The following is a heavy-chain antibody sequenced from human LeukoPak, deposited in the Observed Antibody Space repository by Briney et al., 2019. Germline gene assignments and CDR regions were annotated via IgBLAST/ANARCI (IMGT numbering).Heavy chain of an antibody. V-gene: IGHV4-39*01. D-gene: IGHD3-10*01. Sequence: SETLSLTCTVSGGSISGSSWYWGRIRQPPGKGLEWIGNIYYTGSTYYNPSLKSRVTISVDTSKNQFSLKLSSMTAADTAVYYCARLNPYYYGSESSPSWGQGTLVTVSS. CDR2: IYYTGST. CDR1: GGSISGSSWY. CDR3: ARLNPYYYGSESSPS. J-gene: IGHJ5*02.